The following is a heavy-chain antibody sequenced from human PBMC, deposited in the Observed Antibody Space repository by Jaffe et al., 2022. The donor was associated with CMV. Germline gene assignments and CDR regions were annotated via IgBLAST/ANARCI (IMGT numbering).Heavy chain of an antibody. CDR2: ISSSSSTI. Sequence: EVQLVESGGGLVQPGGSLRLSCAASGFTFSSYSMNWVRQAPGKGLEWVSYISSSSSTIYYADSVKGRFTISRDNAKNSLYLQMNSLRDEDTAVYYCARGAVYSYGYYSSSSVWFDPWGQGTLVTVSS. CDR1: GFTFSSYS. D-gene: IGHD5-18*01. CDR3: ARGAVYSYGYYSSSSVWFDP. J-gene: IGHJ5*02. V-gene: IGHV3-48*02.